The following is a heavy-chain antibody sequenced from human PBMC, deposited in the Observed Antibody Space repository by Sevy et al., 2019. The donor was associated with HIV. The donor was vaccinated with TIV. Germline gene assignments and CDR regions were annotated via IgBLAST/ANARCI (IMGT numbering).Heavy chain of an antibody. CDR1: GYNFTNFW. CDR3: ARHGPAQAAPLLDLIPGASYYGVDV. Sequence: GESLKISCKGSGYNFTNFWLAWVRQMPGKGLEWMGFIYPGDSDNRLSPSFQGQVTISVDKSVSTAYLEWGSLRASDSAMYFCARHGPAQAAPLLDLIPGASYYGVDVWGQGTTVTVSS. V-gene: IGHV5-51*01. D-gene: IGHD2-2*01. CDR2: IYPGDSDN. J-gene: IGHJ6*02.